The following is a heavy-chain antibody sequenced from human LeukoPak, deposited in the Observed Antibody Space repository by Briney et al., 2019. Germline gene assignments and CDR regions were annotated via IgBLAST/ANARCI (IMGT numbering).Heavy chain of an antibody. D-gene: IGHD3-10*01. CDR3: ALSAPDYGSGSQPVYYFDY. CDR1: GYSFTSYW. CDR2: IYPGDSDT. J-gene: IGHJ4*02. V-gene: IGHV5-51*01. Sequence: GESLKISCKGSGYSFTSYWIGWVRQMPGKGLEWMGIIYPGDSDTRYSPSFQGQVTISADKSISTAYLQRSSLKASDTAMYYCALSAPDYGSGSQPVYYFDYWGQGTLVTVSS.